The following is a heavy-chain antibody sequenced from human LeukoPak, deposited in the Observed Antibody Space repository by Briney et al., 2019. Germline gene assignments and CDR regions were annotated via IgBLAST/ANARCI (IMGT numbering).Heavy chain of an antibody. V-gene: IGHV4-4*02. CDR1: SGSISNSNW. CDR2: IYHNGST. J-gene: IGHJ3*02. D-gene: IGHD2-15*01. CDR3: ARMGASVAWAFDI. Sequence: SGTLSLTCGVSSGSISNSNWWSWVRQPPDKGLEWIGEIYHNGSTNYNPSLKSRITISVDKSKNQFSLKLSSVTAADTAVYYCARMGASVAWAFDIWGQGTMVTVSS.